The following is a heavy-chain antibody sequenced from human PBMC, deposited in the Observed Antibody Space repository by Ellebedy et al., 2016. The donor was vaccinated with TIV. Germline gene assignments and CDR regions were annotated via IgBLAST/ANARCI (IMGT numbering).Heavy chain of an antibody. J-gene: IGHJ3*02. CDR3: ARVPRKAIFGVVITYAFDI. D-gene: IGHD3-3*01. CDR2: IYYSGST. CDR1: GGSISRGDYS. Sequence: SETLSLTXTVSGGSISRGDYSWSWIRQSPGKGLEWIGYIYYSGSTYYNPSLKSRVTISVDTSKNQFSLKLSSVTAADTAVYCCARVPRKAIFGVVITYAFDIWGQGTMVTVSS. V-gene: IGHV4-30-4*01.